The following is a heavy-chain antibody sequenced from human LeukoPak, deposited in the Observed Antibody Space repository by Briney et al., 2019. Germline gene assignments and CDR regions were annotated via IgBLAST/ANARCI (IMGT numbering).Heavy chain of an antibody. J-gene: IGHJ6*03. V-gene: IGHV4-59*11. CDR2: IYYSGST. CDR1: GDSFSSHY. CDR3: ARERSVTTYYMDV. Sequence: PSETLSLTCTVSGDSFSSHYWTWIRQPPGKGLEWIGYIYYSGSTNYNPSLKSRVTISVDTSKNQFSLKLSSVTAADTAVYYCARERSVTTYYMDVWGKGTTVTVSS. D-gene: IGHD3-22*01.